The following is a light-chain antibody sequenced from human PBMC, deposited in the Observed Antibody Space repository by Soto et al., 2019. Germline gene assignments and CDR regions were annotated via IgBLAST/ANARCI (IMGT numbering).Light chain of an antibody. V-gene: IGKV3-20*01. CDR2: GAS. J-gene: IGKJ4*01. CDR3: QQYGNSPLT. Sequence: IEMTRSPADLSISPEERAALACRSSQSVSNNYLAWYQQKPGQAPRLLIFGASTRAPAIPDRFSGSGSATYFTLTISTLEPEDFALFYCQQYGNSPLTFGGGTKVDIK. CDR1: QSVSNNY.